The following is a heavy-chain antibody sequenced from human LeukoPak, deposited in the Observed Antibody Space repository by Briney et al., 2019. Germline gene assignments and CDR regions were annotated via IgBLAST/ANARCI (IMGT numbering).Heavy chain of an antibody. CDR3: ARGTIGSYTY. CDR1: GGSVNNYY. CDR2: IYYGGST. V-gene: IGHV4-59*02. Sequence: PSQTLSLTCTVSGGSVNNYYWNWIRQPPGKGLDWIGYIYYGGSTNYNPSLKSRVTISVDTSKNQFSLKLSSVTAADTVVYYCARGTIGSYTYWGQGTLVTVSS. D-gene: IGHD3-10*01. J-gene: IGHJ4*02.